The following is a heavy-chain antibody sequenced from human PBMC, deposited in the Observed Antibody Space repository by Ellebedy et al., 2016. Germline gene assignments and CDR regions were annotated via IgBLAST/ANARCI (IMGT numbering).Heavy chain of an antibody. CDR2: IISDGSSP. D-gene: IGHD4-23*01. J-gene: IGHJ2*01. V-gene: IGHV3-74*01. Sequence: HTGGSLRLSCAASGFSFSTYRMHWVRQAPGRGLVWVSRIISDGSSPSYADSVKGRFTISRDNAKNTLYLQMNSLRVEDTAVYYCARDGGTPGGDWYFDLWGRGTLVTVSS. CDR3: ARDGGTPGGDWYFDL. CDR1: GFSFSTYR.